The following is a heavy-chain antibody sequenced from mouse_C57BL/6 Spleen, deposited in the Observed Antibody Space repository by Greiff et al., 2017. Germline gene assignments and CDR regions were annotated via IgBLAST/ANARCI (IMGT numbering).Heavy chain of an antibody. CDR2: IDPNSGGT. CDR3: AREEYDYAWFAY. CDR1: GYTFTSYW. J-gene: IGHJ3*01. V-gene: IGHV1-72*01. D-gene: IGHD2-4*01. Sequence: QVQLKQPGAELVKPGASVTLSCKASGYTFTSYWMHWVKQRPGRGLEWIGRIDPNSGGTTYNEKFKSKATLTVDKPSSTAYMQLSSLTSEDSAVYYCAREEYDYAWFAYWGQGTLVTVSA.